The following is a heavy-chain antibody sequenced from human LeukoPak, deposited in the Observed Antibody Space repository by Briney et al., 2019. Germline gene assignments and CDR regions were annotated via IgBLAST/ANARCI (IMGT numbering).Heavy chain of an antibody. CDR3: ARDLIAVAAFAY. CDR2: IYHSGST. CDR1: GYSISSGYY. V-gene: IGHV4-38-2*02. D-gene: IGHD6-19*01. J-gene: IGHJ4*02. Sequence: SETLSLTCAVSGYSISSGYYWGWIRQPPGKGLEWIGSIYHSGSTYYNPSLKSRVTISVDTSKNQFSLKLSSVTAADPAVYYCARDLIAVAAFAYWGQGTLVTVSS.